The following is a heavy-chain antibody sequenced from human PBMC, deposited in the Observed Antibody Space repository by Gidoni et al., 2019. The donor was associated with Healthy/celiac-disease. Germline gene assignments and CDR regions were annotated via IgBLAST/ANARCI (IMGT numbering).Heavy chain of an antibody. CDR1: GGHVSSGSYS. V-gene: IGHV4-61*01. Sequence: QVQLPETGPGLLKPSETLSLPCPVSGGHVSSGSYSWSWIRQPPGKGLEWIGYIYYSGSTNYNPSLKSRVTISVDTSKNQFSLKLSSVTAADTAVYYCARTHNDYGDKPLFDYWGQGTLVTVSS. J-gene: IGHJ4*02. D-gene: IGHD4-17*01. CDR3: ARTHNDYGDKPLFDY. CDR2: IYYSGST.